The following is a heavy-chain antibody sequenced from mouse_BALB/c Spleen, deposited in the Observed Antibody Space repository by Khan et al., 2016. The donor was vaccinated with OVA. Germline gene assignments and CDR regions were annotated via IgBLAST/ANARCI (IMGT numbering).Heavy chain of an antibody. V-gene: IGHV9-2-1*01. D-gene: IGHD1-1*01. CDR2: INTETGEP. Sequence: QIQLVQSGPELKKPGETVKISCKASGYTFTDYSMHWVKQAPGKGLKWMGWINTETGEPTYADDFKGRFAFSLETSASTAYLQINNLKNEDTATYFCARNFLYYYGSSPFAYWGQGTLGTVSA. CDR3: ARNFLYYYGSSPFAY. CDR1: GYTFTDYS. J-gene: IGHJ3*01.